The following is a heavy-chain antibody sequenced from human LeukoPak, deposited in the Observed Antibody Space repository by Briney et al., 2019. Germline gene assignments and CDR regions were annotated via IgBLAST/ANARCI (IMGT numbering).Heavy chain of an antibody. V-gene: IGHV3-21*01. CDR1: GFAFSRYS. D-gene: IGHD6-13*01. Sequence: GGSLRLSCAASGFAFSRYSVNWVRQAPGKGLEWVSSITYNSRYKYYADSVRGRFTIYRDNARGSVFLQMNSLSAEDTAVYYCAKTASSSWGFFDYWGQGTPVTVSS. J-gene: IGHJ4*02. CDR2: ITYNSRYK. CDR3: AKTASSSWGFFDY.